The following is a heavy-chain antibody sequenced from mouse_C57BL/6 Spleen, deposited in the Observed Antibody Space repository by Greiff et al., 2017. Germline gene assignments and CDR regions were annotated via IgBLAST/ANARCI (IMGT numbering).Heavy chain of an antibody. CDR2: IYYSGTI. J-gene: IGHJ4*01. Sequence: VQLQQSGPGLVKPSQTVFLTCTVTGISITTGNYRWSWIRQFPGNKLEWIGYIYYSGTITYNPSLTSRTTITRDTPKNQFFLEMNSLTAEDTATYYCARGWLRGAMDYWGQGTSVTVSS. D-gene: IGHD2-3*01. V-gene: IGHV3-5*01. CDR3: ARGWLRGAMDY. CDR1: GISITTGNYR.